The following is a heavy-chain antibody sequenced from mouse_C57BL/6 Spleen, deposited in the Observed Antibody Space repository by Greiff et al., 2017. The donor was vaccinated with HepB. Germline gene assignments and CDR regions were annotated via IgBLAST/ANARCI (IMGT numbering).Heavy chain of an antibody. D-gene: IGHD3-2*02. J-gene: IGHJ3*01. CDR1: GYAFSSSW. CDR3: AREGTAQATWAWFAY. CDR2: IYPGDGDT. Sequence: VQLQQSGPELVKPGASVKISCKASGYAFSSSWMNWVKQRPGKGLEWIGRIYPGDGDTNYNGKFKGKATLTADKSSSTAYMQLSSLTSEDSAVYFCAREGTAQATWAWFAYWGQGTLVTVSA. V-gene: IGHV1-82*01.